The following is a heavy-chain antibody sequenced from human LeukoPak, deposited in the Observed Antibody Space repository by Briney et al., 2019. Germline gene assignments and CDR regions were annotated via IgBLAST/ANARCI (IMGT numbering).Heavy chain of an antibody. D-gene: IGHD1-26*01. J-gene: IGHJ1*01. Sequence: SGGSLRLSCAASGFTVSSNYMSWARQAPGKGPEWVAMIREDGGDIYYVDSVKGRFTISRDNAKNSLFLQMNSLRSEDTAVYYCVRDRGSGSSQTHEFFEHWGQGTLVTVSS. CDR1: GFTVSSNY. CDR2: IREDGGDI. CDR3: VRDRGSGSSQTHEFFEH. V-gene: IGHV3-7*01.